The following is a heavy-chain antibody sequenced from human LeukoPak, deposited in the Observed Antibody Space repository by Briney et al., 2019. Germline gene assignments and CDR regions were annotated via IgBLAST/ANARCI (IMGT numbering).Heavy chain of an antibody. CDR3: ARRGCSSTSCRLYYYYYGMDV. Sequence: PSETLSLTCAVYGGSFSGYYWSWIRQPPGKGLEWIGEINHSGSTNYNPSLKSRVTISVDTSKNQFSLKLSSVTAADTAVYYCARRGCSSTSCRLYYYYYGMDVWGQGTTVTVSS. V-gene: IGHV4-34*01. CDR2: INHSGST. J-gene: IGHJ6*02. CDR1: GGSFSGYY. D-gene: IGHD2-2*01.